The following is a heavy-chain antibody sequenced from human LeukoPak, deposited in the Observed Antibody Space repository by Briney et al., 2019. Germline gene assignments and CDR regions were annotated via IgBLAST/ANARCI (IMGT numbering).Heavy chain of an antibody. V-gene: IGHV4-61*02. CDR2: IYTSGST. CDR3: ARDRGSSSWVGEYYYFDY. CDR1: GGSISSGGYY. Sequence: SETLSLTCTVSGGSISSGGYYWSWIRQPAGKGLEWIGRIYTSGSTNYNPSLKSRVTMSVDTSKNQFSLKLSSVTAADTAVYYCARDRGSSSWVGEYYYFDYWGQGTLVTVSS. D-gene: IGHD6-6*01. J-gene: IGHJ4*02.